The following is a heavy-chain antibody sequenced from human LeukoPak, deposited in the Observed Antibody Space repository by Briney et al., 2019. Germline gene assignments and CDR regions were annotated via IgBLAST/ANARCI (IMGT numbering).Heavy chain of an antibody. V-gene: IGHV3-53*01. Sequence: GALRLSCAASGFTVSSNYMSWVRQAPGKGLEWVSILYSGGTTYYADSVKGRFTISRDNSKNTLYLQMNSLRAEDTAVYYCARGYSSGWYSNHWGQGTLVTVSS. J-gene: IGHJ5*02. CDR3: ARGYSSGWYSNH. CDR1: GFTVSSNY. D-gene: IGHD6-19*01. CDR2: LYSGGTT.